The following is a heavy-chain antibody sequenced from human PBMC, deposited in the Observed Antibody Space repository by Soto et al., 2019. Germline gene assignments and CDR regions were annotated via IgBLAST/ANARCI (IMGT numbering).Heavy chain of an antibody. CDR1: GGTFSSYT. CDR2: IIPILGIA. Sequence: QVQLVQSGAEVKKPGSSVKVSCKASGGTFSSYTISWVRQAPGQGLEWMGRIIPILGIANYAPKFQGRVTITADKSTSTAYMELSSLRSEDTAVYYCASHYYGSGSYYPGSFDYWGQGTLVTVSS. D-gene: IGHD3-10*01. V-gene: IGHV1-69*02. CDR3: ASHYYGSGSYYPGSFDY. J-gene: IGHJ4*02.